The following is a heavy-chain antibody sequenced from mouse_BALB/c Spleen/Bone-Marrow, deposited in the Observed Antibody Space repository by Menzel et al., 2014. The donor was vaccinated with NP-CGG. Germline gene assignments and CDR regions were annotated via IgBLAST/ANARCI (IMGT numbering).Heavy chain of an antibody. J-gene: IGHJ2*01. V-gene: IGHV14-3*02. CDR2: IDPANGNT. Sequence: VQIPQAWTPVTEPEASCKLSCTASGFNIRDTYMHWVKQRPEQGLEWIGRIDPANGNTKYDPKFQGKATITADTSSNTAYLQLSSLTSEDTAVYYCARYYYGSSFFVYWGQGTTLTVSS. CDR3: ARYYYGSSFFVY. CDR1: GFNIRDTY. D-gene: IGHD1-1*01.